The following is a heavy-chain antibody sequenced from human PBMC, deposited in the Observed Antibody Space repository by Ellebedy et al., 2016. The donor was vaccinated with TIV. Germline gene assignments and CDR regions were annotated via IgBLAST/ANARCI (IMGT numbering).Heavy chain of an antibody. D-gene: IGHD6-13*01. J-gene: IGHJ4*02. Sequence: GESLKISCAASGFTFSSYAMSWVRQAPGKGLEWVGRIKRMTDDGPTDYAAPVKGRFTISRDDSKNTLYLQMNSLKTGDTAVYYCTTHPGDLYSSSWYADRPFDYWGQGTLVTVSS. V-gene: IGHV3-15*01. CDR2: IKRMTDDGPT. CDR3: TTHPGDLYSSSWYADRPFDY. CDR1: GFTFSSYA.